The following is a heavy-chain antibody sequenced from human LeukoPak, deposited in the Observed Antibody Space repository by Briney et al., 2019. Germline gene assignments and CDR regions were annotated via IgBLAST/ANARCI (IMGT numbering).Heavy chain of an antibody. J-gene: IGHJ4*02. Sequence: GGSLRLSCAVSGFTFSSYSMNWVRQAPGKGLEWVSYISSSSSTIYYADSVKGRFTISRDNAKNSLYLQMNSLRAEDTAVYYCATDEHYDSSGLYWGGQGTLVTVSS. CDR2: ISSSSSTI. CDR3: ATDEHYDSSGLYW. CDR1: GFTFSSYS. D-gene: IGHD3-22*01. V-gene: IGHV3-48*04.